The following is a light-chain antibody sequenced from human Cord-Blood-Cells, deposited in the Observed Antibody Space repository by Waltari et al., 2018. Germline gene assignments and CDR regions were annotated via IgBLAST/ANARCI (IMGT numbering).Light chain of an antibody. CDR1: QRVSSY. V-gene: IGKV3-11*01. CDR2: DAS. Sequence: EIVLKQSPATLSLSPGVRATLSCRARQRVSSYLAWYQQKPGQAPRLLIYDASNRATGIPARFSGRGSGTDFTLTISSLEPEDFAVYYCQQRSNWPRTFGQGTKVEIK. CDR3: QQRSNWPRT. J-gene: IGKJ1*01.